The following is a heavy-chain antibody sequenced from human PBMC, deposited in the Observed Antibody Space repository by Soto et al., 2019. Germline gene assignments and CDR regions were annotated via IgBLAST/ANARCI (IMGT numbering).Heavy chain of an antibody. Sequence: GASVKVSCKASGYTFSSYYMNWVRQAPGQGLEWLGIINPSGGYTTYAQRFLGRVTMTSDTSTSTVHMELGSLTSEDTAVYYCARGGGIVVVTAPVDYWGQGTLVTVSS. D-gene: IGHD2-21*02. CDR3: ARGGGIVVVTAPVDY. V-gene: IGHV1-46*03. CDR2: INPSGGYT. CDR1: GYTFSSYY. J-gene: IGHJ4*02.